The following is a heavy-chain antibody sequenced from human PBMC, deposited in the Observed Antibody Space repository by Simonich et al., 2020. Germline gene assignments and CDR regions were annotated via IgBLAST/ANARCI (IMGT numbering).Heavy chain of an antibody. Sequence: GGGLVQPGGSLRLSFAASGFTFSSSAMSWVRQAPGKGVELVSAISGSGGSTYYADSVKGRFTISRDNSKNTLYLQMNSLRAEDTAVYYCAKDLGERITMIVVVIDAFDIWGQGTMVTVSS. CDR2: ISGSGGST. CDR3: AKDLGERITMIVVVIDAFDI. D-gene: IGHD3-22*01. J-gene: IGHJ3*02. V-gene: IGHV3-23*01. CDR1: GFTFSSSA.